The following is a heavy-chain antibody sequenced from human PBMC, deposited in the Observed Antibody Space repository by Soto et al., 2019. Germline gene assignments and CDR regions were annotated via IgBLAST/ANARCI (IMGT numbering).Heavy chain of an antibody. J-gene: IGHJ6*02. Sequence: QVQLQESGPGLVKPSETLSLTCTVYGGSIRGYFWSWLRQPPGKGLECIGYLSDSGSTDYTPSLNSRVTISVDTSKNQFSLQLSSVTAADTAVYYCARKEYGDGLDVWGQGTTVTVSS. CDR2: LSDSGST. V-gene: IGHV4-59*01. CDR1: GGSIRGYF. CDR3: ARKEYGDGLDV. D-gene: IGHD2-2*01.